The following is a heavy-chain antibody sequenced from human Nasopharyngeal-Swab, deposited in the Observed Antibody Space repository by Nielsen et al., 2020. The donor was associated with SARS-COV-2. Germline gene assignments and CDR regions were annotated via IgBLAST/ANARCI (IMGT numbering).Heavy chain of an antibody. Sequence: SETLSLTCTVSGGSISSYYWSWIRQPPGKGLEWLGYIYYSGSTNSKPSLKSRVTISVDTSKNQFSLKLSSVTAADTAVYYCARLVSDSSGYYYPHYYYYYMGVWGKGTTVTVSS. V-gene: IGHV4-59*08. CDR3: ARLVSDSSGYYYPHYYYYYMGV. D-gene: IGHD3-22*01. CDR1: GGSISSYY. J-gene: IGHJ6*03. CDR2: IYYSGST.